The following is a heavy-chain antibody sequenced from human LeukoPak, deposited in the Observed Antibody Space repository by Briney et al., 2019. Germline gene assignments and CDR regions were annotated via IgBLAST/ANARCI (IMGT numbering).Heavy chain of an antibody. D-gene: IGHD2-2*01. CDR3: ARSLGYCSSTSCPNYYYGMDV. J-gene: IGHJ6*02. Sequence: GGSLRLSCAASGFTFSSYWMSWVRQAPGKGLEWVANIKQDGSEKYYVDSVKGRFTISRDNAKNSLYLQMNSLRAEDTAVYYCARSLGYCSSTSCPNYYYGMDVWGQGTTVTVSS. V-gene: IGHV3-7*01. CDR2: IKQDGSEK. CDR1: GFTFSSYW.